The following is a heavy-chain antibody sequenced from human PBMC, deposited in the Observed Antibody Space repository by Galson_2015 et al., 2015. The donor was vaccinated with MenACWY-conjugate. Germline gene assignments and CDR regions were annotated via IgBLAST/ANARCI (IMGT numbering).Heavy chain of an antibody. Sequence: SLRLSCAASGFTFSSYWMSWVRQAPGKGLEWVANITDEGGSKKYYVDSVKGRFSIPRDNAKNSLYLQMSSLRAEDTAVYFCAREAAAATNANSLDIWGQGTMLTVSS. CDR2: ITDEGGSKK. CDR3: AREAAAATNANSLDI. J-gene: IGHJ3*02. D-gene: IGHD2-2*01. CDR1: GFTFSSYW. V-gene: IGHV3-7*01.